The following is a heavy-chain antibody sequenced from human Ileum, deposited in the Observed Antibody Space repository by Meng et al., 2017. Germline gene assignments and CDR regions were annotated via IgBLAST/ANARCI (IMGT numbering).Heavy chain of an antibody. Sequence: QGELEVSAPGTLRPSVTLSLICAVSGGSVSSRGYQWGWIRQPPGKGLEWIGYASTNYNPSLKSRVTISVDTSKNQFSLKLTSVTAADTAVYYCARDHWGSLDYWGQGVLVTVSS. CDR2: AST. CDR1: GGSVSSRGYQ. D-gene: IGHD7-27*01. J-gene: IGHJ4*02. CDR3: ARDHWGSLDY. V-gene: IGHV4-61*08.